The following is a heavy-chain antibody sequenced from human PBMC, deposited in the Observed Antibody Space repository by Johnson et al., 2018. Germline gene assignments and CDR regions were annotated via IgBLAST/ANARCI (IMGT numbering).Heavy chain of an antibody. D-gene: IGHD2-2*01. CDR3: ARRPKCSTSWACDYYYYMDV. CDR2: INPSGCST. V-gene: IGHV1-46*01. CDR1: GYTFTSYY. J-gene: IGHJ6*03. Sequence: QVQLVESGAEVKKPGASVKVSCKASGYTFTSYYMHWVRQAPGQGLEWMGIINPSGCSTSYAQKFQGRVTMTRDTSTRTVYMVLSSLRSEDTAVYYCARRPKCSTSWACDYYYYMDVWGKGTTVTVSS.